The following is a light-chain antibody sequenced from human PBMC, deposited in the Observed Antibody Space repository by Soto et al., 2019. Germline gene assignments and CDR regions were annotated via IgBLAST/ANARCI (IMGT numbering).Light chain of an antibody. V-gene: IGLV3-25*03. Sequence: SYELKQPPSVSVSPGQTARITCSGDALPKQYPYWYQQKQRQAPVLVIYKDSERPSGIPERFSGSSSGTTVTLTISGVQAEDEADYYCQSADSSGTYVVFGGGTKLTVL. CDR2: KDS. CDR1: ALPKQY. J-gene: IGLJ2*01. CDR3: QSADSSGTYVV.